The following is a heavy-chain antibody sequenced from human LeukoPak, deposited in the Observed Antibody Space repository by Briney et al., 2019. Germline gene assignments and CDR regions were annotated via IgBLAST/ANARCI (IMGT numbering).Heavy chain of an antibody. CDR3: AKGNGYSYGRYYFDY. J-gene: IGHJ4*02. V-gene: IGHV3-23*01. Sequence: GGSLRLSCAASGFTFSTYAMSWVRQAPGKGLEWVSVISGSGSSTCYADSVKGRFTISRDNSKNTLYLQVNSLRAEDTAVYYCAKGNGYSYGRYYFDYWGQGTLVTVSS. CDR2: ISGSGSST. CDR1: GFTFSTYA. D-gene: IGHD5-18*01.